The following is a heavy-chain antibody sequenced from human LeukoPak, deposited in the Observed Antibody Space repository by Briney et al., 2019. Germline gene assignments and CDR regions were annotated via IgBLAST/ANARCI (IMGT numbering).Heavy chain of an antibody. CDR2: ISYSGTT. J-gene: IGHJ4*02. CDR3: ATLAVAGPEYYFDY. V-gene: IGHV4-59*08. CDR1: GGSIISYY. Sequence: SETLSLTCTVSGGSIISYYWSWIRQPPGKGLEWIGYISYSGTTNYNPSLKSRLTISVDTSKNHFSLKLSSVTAADTAVYYCATLAVAGPEYYFDYWGQGTLVTVSS. D-gene: IGHD6-19*01.